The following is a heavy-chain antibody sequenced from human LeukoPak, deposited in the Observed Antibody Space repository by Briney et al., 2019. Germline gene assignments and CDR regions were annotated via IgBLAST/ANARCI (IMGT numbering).Heavy chain of an antibody. CDR1: GFTFSSYA. CDR2: ISGSGGST. J-gene: IGHJ4*02. Sequence: GGSLRRSCAASGFTFSSYAMSWVRQAPGKGLEWVSAISGSGGSTYYADSVKGRFTISRDNSKNTLYLQMNSLRAEDTAVYYCAKRSGWLQFRTFDYWGQGTLVTVSS. CDR3: AKRSGWLQFRTFDY. D-gene: IGHD5-24*01. V-gene: IGHV3-23*01.